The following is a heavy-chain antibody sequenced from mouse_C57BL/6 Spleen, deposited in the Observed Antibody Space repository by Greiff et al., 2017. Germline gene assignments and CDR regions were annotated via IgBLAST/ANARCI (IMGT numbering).Heavy chain of an antibody. V-gene: IGHV1-82*01. J-gene: IGHJ1*03. CDR3: ARSEDDYDGGSDWYFDV. D-gene: IGHD2-4*01. CDR2: IYPGDGDT. Sequence: VQLQQSGPELVKPGASVKISCKASGYAFSSSWMNWVKQRPGKGLEWIGRIYPGDGDTNYNGKFKGKATLTADKSSSAAYMQLSSLTSEDSAVYVCARSEDDYDGGSDWYFDVWGTGTTVTVSS. CDR1: GYAFSSSW.